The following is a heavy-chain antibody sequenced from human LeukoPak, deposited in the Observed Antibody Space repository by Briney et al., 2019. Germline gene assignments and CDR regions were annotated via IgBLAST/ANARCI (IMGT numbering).Heavy chain of an antibody. J-gene: IGHJ6*03. CDR2: IKQDGSNK. CDR3: AREGFNGYGAYYYYYMDV. V-gene: IGHV3-7*01. Sequence: GGSLRLSCAASGFTFNSYWMSWVRQAPGKGLEWVANIKQDGSNKYYADSVKGRFTISRDNSKNTLYLQMNSLRAEDTAVYYCAREGFNGYGAYYYYYMDVWGKGTTVTVSS. D-gene: IGHD5-12*01. CDR1: GFTFNSYW.